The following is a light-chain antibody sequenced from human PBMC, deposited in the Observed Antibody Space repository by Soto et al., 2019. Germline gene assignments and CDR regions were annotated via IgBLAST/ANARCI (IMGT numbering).Light chain of an antibody. CDR2: EVS. J-gene: IGLJ1*01. CDR1: SSDVGAYKY. Sequence: QSVLTQPPSASGSLGQSVTISCTGTSSDVGAYKYVSWYQQHPGKAPKLIIYEVSERPSGVPDRFSGSKSGNTASLTVSGIQAEDEADSYCNTYTGASNVFGTGTKVTVL. V-gene: IGLV2-8*01. CDR3: NTYTGASNV.